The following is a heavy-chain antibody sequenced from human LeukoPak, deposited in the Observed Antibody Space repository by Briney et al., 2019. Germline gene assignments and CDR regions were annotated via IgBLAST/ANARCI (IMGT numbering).Heavy chain of an antibody. V-gene: IGHV1-8*01. CDR1: GYTFTSYD. Sequence: ASVKVSCKASGYTFTSYDINWVRQATGQGLEWMGWMNPNSGNTGYAQKFQGRVTMTRNTSISTAYMELSSLRSEDTAVYHCARGTAAHQDAFDIWGQGTMVTVSS. D-gene: IGHD6-13*01. CDR3: ARGTAAHQDAFDI. CDR2: MNPNSGNT. J-gene: IGHJ3*02.